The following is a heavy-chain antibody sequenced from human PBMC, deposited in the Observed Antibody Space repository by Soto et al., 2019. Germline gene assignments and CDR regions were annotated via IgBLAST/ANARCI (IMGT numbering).Heavy chain of an antibody. V-gene: IGHV3-30*18. Sequence: QVQLVESGGGVVQPGRSLRLSCAASGFTFSSYGMHWVRQAPGKRLEWVAVILYDGSKKYYADSVKGRFTISRDNSTNTLYLQMSSLRAEYTALYYGVKDGSSCCPYFDDMDVW. CDR1: GFTFSSYG. J-gene: IGHJ6*01. CDR2: ILYDGSKK. CDR3: VKDGSSCCPYFDDMDV. D-gene: IGHD6-19*01.